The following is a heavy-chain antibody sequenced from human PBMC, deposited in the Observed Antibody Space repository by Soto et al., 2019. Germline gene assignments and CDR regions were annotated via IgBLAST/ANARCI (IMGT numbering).Heavy chain of an antibody. J-gene: IGHJ4*02. V-gene: IGHV1-2*02. CDR2: INPNSGGT. CDR3: ARRELSGGHYFDY. CDR1: GYTFTGYY. Sequence: GASVKVSCKASGYTFTGYYMHWVRQAPGQGLEWMGWINPNSGGTNYAQKFQGRVTMTRDTSISTAYMELSRLRSDDTAVYYCARRELSGGHYFDYWGQGTLVTVSS. D-gene: IGHD3-16*02.